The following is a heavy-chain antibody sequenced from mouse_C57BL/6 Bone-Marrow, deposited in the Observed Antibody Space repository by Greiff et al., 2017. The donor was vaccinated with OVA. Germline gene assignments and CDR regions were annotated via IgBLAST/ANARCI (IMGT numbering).Heavy chain of an antibody. CDR1: GFNIKDYY. D-gene: IGHD2-4*01. J-gene: IGHJ2*01. CDR3: TSYDYDGGVFDY. V-gene: IGHV14-1*01. Sequence: VQLQQSGAELVRPGASVKLSCTASGFNIKDYYMHWVKQRPEQGLEWIGRIDPEDGDTEYAPKFQGKATMTADTSSNTAYLQLSSLTSEDTAVYYCTSYDYDGGVFDYWGQGTTLTVPS. CDR2: IDPEDGDT.